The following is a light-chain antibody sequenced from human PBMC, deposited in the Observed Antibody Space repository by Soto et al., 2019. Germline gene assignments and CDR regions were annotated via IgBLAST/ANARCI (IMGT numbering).Light chain of an antibody. CDR3: CSYAGSSTFVV. J-gene: IGLJ2*01. Sequence: QSALTQPASVSGSPGQSITISCTGTSSDVGNYNLVSWYQQHPGKVPKVMIYEGNKRPSGVSNRFSGSKSGNTASLTISGLQAEDEADYYCCSYAGSSTFVVFGGGTKLTVL. V-gene: IGLV2-23*03. CDR1: SSDVGNYNL. CDR2: EGN.